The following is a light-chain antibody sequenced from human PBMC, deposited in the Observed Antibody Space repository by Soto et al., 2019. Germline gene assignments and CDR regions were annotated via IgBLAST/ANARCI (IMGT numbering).Light chain of an antibody. V-gene: IGKV3-15*01. CDR1: QSVSSN. J-gene: IGKJ4*01. CDR2: GAS. Sequence: EIVMTQSPATQSVSPGERATLSCRASQSVSSNLAWYQQKPGQAPRLLIYGASTRATGLPARFSGSGSGTEFTLTISSLQSEDFAVYYCQQYNNWPPLTFGGGTKVEIK. CDR3: QQYNNWPPLT.